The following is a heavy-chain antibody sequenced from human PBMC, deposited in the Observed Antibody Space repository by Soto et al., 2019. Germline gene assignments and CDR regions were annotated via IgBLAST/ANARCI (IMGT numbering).Heavy chain of an antibody. J-gene: IGHJ6*02. CDR1: GGSISSSNW. Sequence: QVQLQESGPGLVKPSGTLSLTCAVSGGSISSSNWWSWVRQPPGKGLEWIGEIYHSGSTNYNPSLKSRVTISVDKSKNQFSLKLSSVTAADTAVYYCARGPGGTAAGTEIYYYYYGMDVWGQGTTVTVSS. CDR2: IYHSGST. V-gene: IGHV4-4*02. D-gene: IGHD6-13*01. CDR3: ARGPGGTAAGTEIYYYYYGMDV.